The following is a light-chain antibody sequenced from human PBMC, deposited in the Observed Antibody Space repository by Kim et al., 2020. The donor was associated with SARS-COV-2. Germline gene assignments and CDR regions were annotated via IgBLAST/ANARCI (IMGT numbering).Light chain of an antibody. CDR3: YSTDSSGNHRV. V-gene: IGLV3-10*01. Sequence: SPEQPAKITCSGDALPKKYAYWYQQKSGHAPVLVIYEDSKRPSGIPERFSGSSSGTMATLTISGAQVEDGADYYCYSTDSSGNHRVFGGGTQVTGL. CDR1: ALPKKY. J-gene: IGLJ3*02. CDR2: EDS.